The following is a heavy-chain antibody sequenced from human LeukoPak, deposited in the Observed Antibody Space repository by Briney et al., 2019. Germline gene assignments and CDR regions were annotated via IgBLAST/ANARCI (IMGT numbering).Heavy chain of an antibody. D-gene: IGHD4-23*01. CDR2: IYYSGST. Sequence: SETLSLTCAVYGGSFSGYYWSWIRQPPGKGLEWIGYIYYSGSTNYNPSLKSRVTISVDTCKNQFSLKLSSVTAADTAVYYCARDNGGSLDIWGQGTMVTVSS. V-gene: IGHV4-59*01. CDR1: GGSFSGYY. J-gene: IGHJ3*02. CDR3: ARDNGGSLDI.